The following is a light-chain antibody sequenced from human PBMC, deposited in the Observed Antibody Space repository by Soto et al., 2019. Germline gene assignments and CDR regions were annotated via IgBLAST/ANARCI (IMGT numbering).Light chain of an antibody. CDR3: QQFNSYPLT. CDR1: QGISSA. V-gene: IGKV1-13*02. J-gene: IGKJ3*01. Sequence: AIPLTQSPSSLSASVGDRVTITCRASQGISSALAWYQQKPGKAPKLLIYDASSLESGVPSRFSGSGSKTDFTLTINSLQPEDFATYYCQQFNSYPLTFGPGTKVDIK. CDR2: DAS.